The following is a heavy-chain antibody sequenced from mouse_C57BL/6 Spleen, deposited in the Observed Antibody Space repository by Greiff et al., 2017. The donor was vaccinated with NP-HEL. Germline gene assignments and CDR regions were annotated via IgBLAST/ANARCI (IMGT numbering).Heavy chain of an antibody. CDR3: ARESGRFAY. Sequence: EVQVVESGGGLVKPGGSLKLSCAASGFTFSSYAMSWVRQTPEKRLEWVATISDGGSYTYYPDNVKGRFTISRDNAKNNLYLQMSHLKAEDTAMYYWARESGRFAYWGQGTLVTVSA. CDR1: GFTFSSYA. V-gene: IGHV5-4*01. D-gene: IGHD1-3*01. CDR2: ISDGGSYT. J-gene: IGHJ3*01.